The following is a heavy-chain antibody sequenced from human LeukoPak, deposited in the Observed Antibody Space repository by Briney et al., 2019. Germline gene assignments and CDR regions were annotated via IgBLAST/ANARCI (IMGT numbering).Heavy chain of an antibody. V-gene: IGHV1-8*02. CDR2: MNPNSGNT. D-gene: IGHD1-26*01. Sequence: GASVKVSCKASGYTFTSYDINWVRQATGQGLEWMGWMNPNSGNTGYAQKFQGRVTMTRDTSISTAYMEMKSLRSDDTAVYYCATGAVGDIVGAIGSLGYWGQGTLVTVSS. J-gene: IGHJ4*02. CDR3: ATGAVGDIVGAIGSLGY. CDR1: GYTFTSYD.